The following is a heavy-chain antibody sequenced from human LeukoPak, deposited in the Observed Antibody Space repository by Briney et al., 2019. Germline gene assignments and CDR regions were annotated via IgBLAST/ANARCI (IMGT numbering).Heavy chain of an antibody. CDR2: IYSGGST. D-gene: IGHD3-10*01. CDR1: GFTVSTNY. V-gene: IGHV3-66*04. J-gene: IGHJ6*02. CDR3: GKRELWHGSGEDA. Sequence: AGGSLRLSCAASGFTVSTNYMSWVRQAPGKGLEWVSVIYSGGSTYYADSVKGRFTIPRDNSKNTLYLQMHSLRAEDTAVYYCGKRELWHGSGEDAWGQGTTVTVSS.